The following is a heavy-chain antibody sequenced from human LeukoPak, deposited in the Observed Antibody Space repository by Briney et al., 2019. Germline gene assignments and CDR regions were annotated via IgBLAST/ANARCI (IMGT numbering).Heavy chain of an antibody. V-gene: IGHV3-7*01. J-gene: IGHJ4*02. CDR3: ARGAPYCSPTSCIGLDY. D-gene: IGHD2-2*01. Sequence: GGSLRLSCAASGFTFSDYWMTWVRQAPGKGLEWVANIKPDGGEKYYVDSVKGRFTISRDNAKNSLYLQLNSLRAEDTPVYYCARGAPYCSPTSCIGLDYWGQGTLVAVSS. CDR2: IKPDGGEK. CDR1: GFTFSDYW.